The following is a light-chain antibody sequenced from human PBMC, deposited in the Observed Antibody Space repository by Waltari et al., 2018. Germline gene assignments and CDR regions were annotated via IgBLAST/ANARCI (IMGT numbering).Light chain of an antibody. CDR1: SSDVGAYDY. CDR2: DVR. J-gene: IGLJ3*02. Sequence: QSALTQPRSVSGSPGQSVTISCTGTSSDVGAYDYVSWYRQYPGKAPQLMIFDVRNRPSGVPDRFSGSKSGNTASLTISGLQTVDEADYYCCSYAGRYSIWVFGEGTKLTVL. CDR3: CSYAGRYSIWV. V-gene: IGLV2-11*01.